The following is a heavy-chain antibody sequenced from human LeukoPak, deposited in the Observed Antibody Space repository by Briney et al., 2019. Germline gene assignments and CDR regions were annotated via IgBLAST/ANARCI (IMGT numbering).Heavy chain of an antibody. J-gene: IGHJ1*01. V-gene: IGHV4-59*08. CDR3: ARHGTAAGPFQL. D-gene: IGHD2-21*02. CDR1: GGAIDNYY. CDR2: VCYSGTI. Sequence: PSETLSLTCTVSGGAIDNYYWSWIRQPPGKGLEWIAYVCYSGTINYNPSLESRVTISVDTSKNQFSLRLTSVAAADTAVYYCARHGTAAGPFQLWGQGTLVTVSS.